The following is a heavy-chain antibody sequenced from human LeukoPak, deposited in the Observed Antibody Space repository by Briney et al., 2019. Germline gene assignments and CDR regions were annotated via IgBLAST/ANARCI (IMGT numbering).Heavy chain of an antibody. CDR2: IKQDGSEK. Sequence: GGSLRLSCAASGFTFDNYWMSWVRQAPGKGLEWVANIKQDGSEKHYVDSVKGRFTISRDNAKNSLYLQMNSLGAEDTAVYYCARRYFDCWGQGTLVTVSP. V-gene: IGHV3-7*03. J-gene: IGHJ4*02. D-gene: IGHD3-9*01. CDR1: GFTFDNYW. CDR3: ARRYFDC.